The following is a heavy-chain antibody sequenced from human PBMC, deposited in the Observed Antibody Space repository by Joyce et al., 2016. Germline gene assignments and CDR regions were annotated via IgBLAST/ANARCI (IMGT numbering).Heavy chain of an antibody. J-gene: IGHJ5*02. CDR1: GFALSTGGVG. CDR2: IYWNDEK. CDR3: ARRAAWDTARFDP. Sequence: QVTLKESGPTLVKPTQTLTLTCTFSGFALSTGGVGVAWFRQPPGQALEWLAAIYWNDEKLYRPSLKNRLTITKDTSKNQVVLTMTNMDPVDTATYYCARRAAWDTARFDPWGQGALVTVSS. D-gene: IGHD5-18*01. V-gene: IGHV2-5*01.